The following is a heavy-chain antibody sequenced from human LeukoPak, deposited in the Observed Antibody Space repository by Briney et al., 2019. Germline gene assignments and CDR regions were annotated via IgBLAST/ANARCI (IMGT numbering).Heavy chain of an antibody. CDR3: AKDREFSSSGFFDY. D-gene: IGHD6-19*01. J-gene: IGHJ4*02. V-gene: IGHV3-23*01. CDR1: GFSFSNYW. Sequence: PGGSLRLSCAASGFSFSNYWFHWVRQAPGKGLEWVSAISGSGGSTYYADSVKGRFTISRDNSKNTLYLQMNSLRAEDTAVYYCAKDREFSSSGFFDYWGQGTLVTVSS. CDR2: ISGSGGST.